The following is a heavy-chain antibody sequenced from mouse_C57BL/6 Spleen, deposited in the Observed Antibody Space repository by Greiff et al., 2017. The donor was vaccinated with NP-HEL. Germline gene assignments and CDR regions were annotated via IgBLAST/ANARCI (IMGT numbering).Heavy chain of an antibody. Sequence: EVQRVESEGGLVQPGSSMKLSCTASGFTFSDYYMAWVRQVPEKGLEWVANINYDGSSTYYLDSMKSRFSISRDNAKNILYLQMSSLKSEDTATYYCAREDSTNAMDYWGQGTSVTVSS. V-gene: IGHV5-16*01. CDR3: AREDSTNAMDY. J-gene: IGHJ4*01. CDR2: INYDGSST. D-gene: IGHD2-14*01. CDR1: GFTFSDYY.